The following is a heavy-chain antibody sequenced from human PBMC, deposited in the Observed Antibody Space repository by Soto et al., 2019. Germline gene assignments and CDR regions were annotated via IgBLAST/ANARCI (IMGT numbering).Heavy chain of an antibody. D-gene: IGHD6-13*01. Sequence: QLQLQESGPGLVKPSETLSLTCTVSGGSISSNNYYWGWIRQPPGKGLEWIGNSYYSGSTYYNPSLKVRFTISVDTSKNQFSLKLSSVTAADTAVYYCARRGRSSYFDYWGQGTLVTVSS. CDR1: GGSISSNNYY. CDR2: SYYSGST. V-gene: IGHV4-39*01. J-gene: IGHJ4*02. CDR3: ARRGRSSYFDY.